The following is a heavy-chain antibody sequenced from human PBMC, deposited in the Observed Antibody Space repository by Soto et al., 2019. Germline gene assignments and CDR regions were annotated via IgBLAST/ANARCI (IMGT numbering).Heavy chain of an antibody. D-gene: IGHD3-3*01. CDR3: ARGPVWSGYYFLPNWYDP. V-gene: IGHV1-3*01. Sequence: ASVKVSCKASGYTFTSYAMHWVRQAPGQRLEWMGWINAGNGNTKYSQKFQGRVTITRDTSASTAYMELSSLRSEDTAVYYCARGPVWSGYYFLPNWYDPWGQGTLVTVSS. CDR1: GYTFTSYA. CDR2: INAGNGNT. J-gene: IGHJ5*02.